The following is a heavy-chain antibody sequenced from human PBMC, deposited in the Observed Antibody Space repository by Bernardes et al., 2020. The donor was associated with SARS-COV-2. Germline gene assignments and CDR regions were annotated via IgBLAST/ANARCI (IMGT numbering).Heavy chain of an antibody. CDR1: GYTLTAYY. D-gene: IGHD1-26*01. Sequence: ASVKVSCRASGYTLTAYYMHWVRQAPGQGLEWMGWIDPRNGATNYAPKLHDWVIMTRDSSISTAYLSVTSRKPGGTAVYEWAGVPQGGNGRVWYYCGQGTLVAVAS. CDR2: IDPRNGAT. J-gene: IGHJ4*02. V-gene: IGHV1-2*04. CDR3: AGVPQGGNGRVWYY.